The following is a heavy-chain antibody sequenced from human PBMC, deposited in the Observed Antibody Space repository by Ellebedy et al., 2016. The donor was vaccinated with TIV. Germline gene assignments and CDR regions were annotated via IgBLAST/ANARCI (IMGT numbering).Heavy chain of an antibody. J-gene: IGHJ4*02. CDR3: ARHTSRRSSIDRDY. CDR1: GDTFTRYY. CDR2: IDPSVGST. Sequence: ASVKVSCNAPGDTFTRYYFHWVRQAPGQGLEWMGVIDPSVGSTTYAENFQDRVTVTRDTSTNTLYMELSNLRSEDTALYSCARHTSRRSSIDRDYWGRGTLVTVSS. V-gene: IGHV1-46*01.